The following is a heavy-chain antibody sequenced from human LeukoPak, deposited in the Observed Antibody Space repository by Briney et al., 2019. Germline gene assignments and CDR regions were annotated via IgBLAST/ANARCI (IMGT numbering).Heavy chain of an antibody. J-gene: IGHJ5*02. Sequence: PSETLSLTCTVSGCSISSSSYYWVWIRQPPGKGLEWIGSIYYSGSTYYNPSLKSRVTISVDTSKNQFSLKLSSVTGADTAVYYCARLQGYCSSTSCNNWFDPWGQGTLVTVSS. CDR3: ARLQGYCSSTSCNNWFDP. CDR1: GCSISSSSYY. D-gene: IGHD2-2*01. V-gene: IGHV4-39*07. CDR2: IYYSGST.